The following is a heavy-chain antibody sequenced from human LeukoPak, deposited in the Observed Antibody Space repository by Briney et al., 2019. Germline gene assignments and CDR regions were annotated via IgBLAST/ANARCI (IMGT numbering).Heavy chain of an antibody. J-gene: IGHJ4*02. D-gene: IGHD3-22*01. Sequence: PSETLSLTCAVSGYSISSDNNWAWIRQPPGQGLEWTGGIYHSGSTYYNPSLKSRVTMSVDTSKNQFSLKLSSVTAADTAVYYCAIAPRDSSISNYMRRFDYWGQGTLVTVSS. CDR3: AIAPRDSSISNYMRRFDY. CDR2: IYHSGST. CDR1: GYSISSDNN. V-gene: IGHV4-38-2*01.